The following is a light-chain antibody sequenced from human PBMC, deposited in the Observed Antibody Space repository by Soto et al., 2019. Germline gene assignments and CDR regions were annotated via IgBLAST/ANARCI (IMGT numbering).Light chain of an antibody. V-gene: IGLV2-14*01. CDR3: SSYTISNTLV. CDR1: SSDVGGYNY. J-gene: IGLJ2*01. CDR2: EVT. Sequence: QSVLTQPASVSGSPGQSITISCTGTSSDVGGYNYVSWYQHHPGKAPKLMIYEVTNRPSGVSNRFSGSKSGDTASLTISGLQAEDEADYYCSSYTISNTLVFGGGTKVTVL.